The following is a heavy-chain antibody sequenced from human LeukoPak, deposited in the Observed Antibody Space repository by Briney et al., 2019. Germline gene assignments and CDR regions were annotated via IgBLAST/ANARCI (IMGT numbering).Heavy chain of an antibody. CDR1: GYTFTSYD. V-gene: IGHV1-8*01. CDR3: ARNARDTGAFDY. CDR2: MNPNSDNA. D-gene: IGHD5-18*01. Sequence: ASVKVSCKASGYTFTSYDINWVRQDPGQGLEWMGWMNPNSDNAGYAQKFQGRVTMTRNPSISTAYMELSSLRSEDTAVYYCARNARDTGAFDYWGQGTLVTVSS. J-gene: IGHJ4*02.